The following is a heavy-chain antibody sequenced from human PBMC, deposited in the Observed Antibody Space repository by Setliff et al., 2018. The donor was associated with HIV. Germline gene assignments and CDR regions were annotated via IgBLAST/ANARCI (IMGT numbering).Heavy chain of an antibody. CDR1: SDSTSSSSSY. V-gene: IGHV4-39*01. J-gene: IGHJ4*02. CDR2: IYYSGST. CDR3: ARTRGYTYGYIDS. D-gene: IGHD5-18*01. Sequence: SETLSLTCTVSSDSTSSSSSYWGWIRQPPGKGLEWIGSIYYSGSTYYNPSLKSRVTMSVDTSKNQFSLKLNSVTAADTAVYYCARTRGYTYGYIDSWAQGTLVTVSS.